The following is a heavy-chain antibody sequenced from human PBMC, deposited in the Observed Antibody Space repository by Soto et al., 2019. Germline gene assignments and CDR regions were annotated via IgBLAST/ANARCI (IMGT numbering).Heavy chain of an antibody. CDR3: VRDLDGSGAYYTDF. J-gene: IGHJ4*02. Sequence: ASVKVSCKASGYTFPNYGITWVRQAPGQGLEWMGWISAYKTNIKYAQKFQGRVTLTTDTSTSTAYMELRSLRSDDTAIYYCVRDLDGSGAYYTDFWRQGTLVTVSS. D-gene: IGHD3-10*01. V-gene: IGHV1-18*01. CDR2: ISAYKTNI. CDR1: GYTFPNYG.